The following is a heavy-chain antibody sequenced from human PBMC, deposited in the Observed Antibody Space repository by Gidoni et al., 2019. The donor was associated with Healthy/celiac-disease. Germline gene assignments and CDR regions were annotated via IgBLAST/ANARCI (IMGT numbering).Heavy chain of an antibody. Sequence: QVQLVESGGGVVQPGRSLRLSCAASGFTFSSYGMHWVRQAPGKGLEWVAVIWYDGSNKYYADSVKGRFTISRDNSKNTLYLQMNSLRAEDTAVYYCARGVLWFGELFPYYGMDVWGQGTTVTVSS. J-gene: IGHJ6*02. D-gene: IGHD3-10*01. CDR2: IWYDGSNK. CDR3: ARGVLWFGELFPYYGMDV. CDR1: GFTFSSYG. V-gene: IGHV3-33*01.